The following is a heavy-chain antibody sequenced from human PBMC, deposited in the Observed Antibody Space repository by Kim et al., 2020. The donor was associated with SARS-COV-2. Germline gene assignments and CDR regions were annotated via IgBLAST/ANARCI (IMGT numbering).Heavy chain of an antibody. D-gene: IGHD6-13*01. CDR1: GNTLTSYY. Sequence: ASVKVSCKASGNTLTSYYMHWVRQAPGQGLEWMGIINPSGGSTSYAQKFQCRVTMTRDTSTSTVYMELSSLRSEDTAVYYCARELGSSWPTMHYWGQRTLLPVSS. J-gene: IGHJ4*02. CDR3: ARELGSSWPTMHY. CDR2: INPSGGST. V-gene: IGHV1-46*01.